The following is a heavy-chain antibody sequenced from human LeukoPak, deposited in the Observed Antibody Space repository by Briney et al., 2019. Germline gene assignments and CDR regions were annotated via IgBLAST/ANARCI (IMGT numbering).Heavy chain of an antibody. CDR1: GFTFSSYA. Sequence: GGSLRLSCAASGFTFSSYAMSWVRQAPGKGLEWVSAISGSGGSTYYADSVKGRFTISRDNSKNTLYLRMNSLRAEDTAVYYCAKDLSCGGDCSTGFFYYYYYYGMDVWGQGTTVTVSS. D-gene: IGHD2-21*02. V-gene: IGHV3-23*01. CDR2: ISGSGGST. CDR3: AKDLSCGGDCSTGFFYYYYYYGMDV. J-gene: IGHJ6*02.